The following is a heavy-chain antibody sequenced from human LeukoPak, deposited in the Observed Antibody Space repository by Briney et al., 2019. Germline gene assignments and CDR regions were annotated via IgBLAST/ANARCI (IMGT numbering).Heavy chain of an antibody. Sequence: GGSLRLSCAASGFTSSSYSMNWVRQAPGKGLEWVSSISSSSSYIYYADSVKGRFTISRDNAKNSLYLQMNSLRAEDTAVYYCARAPEMVRESRGAFDIWGQGTMVTVSS. J-gene: IGHJ3*02. D-gene: IGHD3-10*01. V-gene: IGHV3-21*01. CDR1: GFTSSSYS. CDR2: ISSSSSYI. CDR3: ARAPEMVRESRGAFDI.